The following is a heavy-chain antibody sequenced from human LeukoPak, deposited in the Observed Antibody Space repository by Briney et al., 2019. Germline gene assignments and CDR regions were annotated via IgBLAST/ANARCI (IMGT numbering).Heavy chain of an antibody. J-gene: IGHJ6*04. CDR3: ARDQGTSYYGMDV. D-gene: IGHD2-2*01. V-gene: IGHV3-7*03. Sequence: GWSLRLSCAASGFTFSSYWMSWVRQAPGKGLEGVANIKQDGSEKYYVDSVKGRFTLSRDNAKNSLYLQMNSLRAEDTAVYYCARDQGTSYYGMDVWGKGTTVTVSS. CDR1: GFTFSSYW. CDR2: IKQDGSEK.